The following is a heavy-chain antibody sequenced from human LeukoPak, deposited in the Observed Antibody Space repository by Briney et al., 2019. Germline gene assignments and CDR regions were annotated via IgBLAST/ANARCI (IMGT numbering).Heavy chain of an antibody. D-gene: IGHD1-26*01. CDR3: ARDLVDGVGAPGAY. Sequence: ASVKVSCKATGYTFTNYGITWMRQAPGQGLEWMGWINTYNGNTNYAQKLQGRVTITTDTSTSTAYMELRSLRSDDTAVFYCARDLVDGVGAPGAYWGQGALVTVSS. V-gene: IGHV1-18*01. CDR2: INTYNGNT. J-gene: IGHJ4*02. CDR1: GYTFTNYG.